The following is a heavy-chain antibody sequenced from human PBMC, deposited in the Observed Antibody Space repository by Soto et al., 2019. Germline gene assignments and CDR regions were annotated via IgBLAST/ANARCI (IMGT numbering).Heavy chain of an antibody. CDR3: ARDRVLAAAGTARYYYGMDV. Sequence: ASVNVSCKSSGYTFTSYAMHWVRQAPGQRLECMGWINAGNGNTKYSQKFQGRVTITRDTSASTAYMELSSLRSEDTAVYYCARDRVLAAAGTARYYYGMDVWGQGTTVTVSS. V-gene: IGHV1-3*01. CDR2: INAGNGNT. J-gene: IGHJ6*02. D-gene: IGHD6-13*01. CDR1: GYTFTSYA.